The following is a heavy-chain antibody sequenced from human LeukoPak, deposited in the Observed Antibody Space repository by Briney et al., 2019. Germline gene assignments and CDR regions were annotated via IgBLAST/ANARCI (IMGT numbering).Heavy chain of an antibody. D-gene: IGHD5/OR15-5a*01. CDR1: GYTFTNHG. CDR3: ARDCIGCLGFDY. V-gene: IGHV1-18*01. CDR2: VSAYADDT. J-gene: IGHJ4*02. Sequence: RASVKVSCKASGYTFTNHGISWVRQAPGQGLEWMGWVSAYADDTNYVQKFRGRITMTTDTSTSTAYVELRSLRSDDTAVYYCARDCIGCLGFDYWGQGTLVTVSS.